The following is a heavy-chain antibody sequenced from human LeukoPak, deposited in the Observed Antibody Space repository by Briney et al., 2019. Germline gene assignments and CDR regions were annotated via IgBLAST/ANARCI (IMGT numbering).Heavy chain of an antibody. D-gene: IGHD3-22*01. Sequence: GASVKVSCKASGGTFSSYAISWVRQAPGQGLEWMGWISAYNGNTNYAQELQGRVTMTTDTSTSTAYMELRSLRSDDTAVYYCARDPKNHFTMIVVGPPDYWGQGTLVTVSS. CDR3: ARDPKNHFTMIVVGPPDY. CDR2: ISAYNGNT. J-gene: IGHJ4*02. CDR1: GGTFSSYA. V-gene: IGHV1-18*01.